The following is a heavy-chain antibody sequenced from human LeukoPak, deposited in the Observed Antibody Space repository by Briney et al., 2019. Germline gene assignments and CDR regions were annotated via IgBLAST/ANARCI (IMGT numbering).Heavy chain of an antibody. Sequence: SETLSLTCTVSGGSISSYSWSWIRQPAGKGLEWIGRIYTSGSTNYNPSLKSRVTMSVDTSKNQFSLKLSSVTAADTAVYYCARGSSSGRSGHDAFDIWGQGTMVTVSS. CDR2: IYTSGST. J-gene: IGHJ3*02. CDR3: ARGSSSGRSGHDAFDI. V-gene: IGHV4-4*07. D-gene: IGHD3-10*01. CDR1: GGSISSYS.